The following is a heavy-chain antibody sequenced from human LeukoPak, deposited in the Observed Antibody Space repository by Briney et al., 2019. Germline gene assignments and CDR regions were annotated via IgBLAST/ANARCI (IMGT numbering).Heavy chain of an antibody. V-gene: IGHV4-30-4*07. D-gene: IGHD3-16*02. CDR1: GASINSGGFS. CDR3: ARDENGYVWGSFRA. CDR2: IYYSGST. J-gene: IGHJ5*02. Sequence: SQTLSLTCAVSGASINSGGFSWSWVRQPPGKGLEWIGNIYYSGSTYYNPSLESRVTMSLDTSKNQFSLKLSSVTAADTAVYYCARDENGYVWGSFRAWGQGTLVTVSS.